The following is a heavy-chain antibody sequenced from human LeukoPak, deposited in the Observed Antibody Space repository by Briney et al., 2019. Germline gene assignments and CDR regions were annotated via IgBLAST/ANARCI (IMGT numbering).Heavy chain of an antibody. J-gene: IGHJ6*03. CDR2: INPNSGGT. V-gene: IGHV1-2*02. D-gene: IGHD3-10*01. CDR1: GYTFTGYY. CDR3: ARVHYYGSGRNYYYYMDV. Sequence: ASVKVSCKASGYTFTGYYMNWVRQAPGQGLEWMGWINPNSGGTNFAQKFQGRVTMTRDTSITTAYMELSRLRSDDTAVYYCARVHYYGSGRNYYYYMDVWGKGTTVTISS.